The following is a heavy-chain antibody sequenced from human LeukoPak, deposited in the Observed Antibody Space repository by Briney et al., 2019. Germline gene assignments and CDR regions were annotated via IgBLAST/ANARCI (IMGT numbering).Heavy chain of an antibody. CDR3: TRRALNYYDSSGYDY. CDR2: IRSKANSYAT. CDR1: GFTFSGSA. D-gene: IGHD3-22*01. V-gene: IGHV3-73*01. Sequence: GGSLRLSCAASGFTFSGSAMHWVRQASGKGLEWVGRIRSKANSYATAYAASVKGRFTISRDDSKNTACLQMNSLKTEDTAVYYCTRRALNYYDSSGYDYWGQGTLVTVSS. J-gene: IGHJ4*02.